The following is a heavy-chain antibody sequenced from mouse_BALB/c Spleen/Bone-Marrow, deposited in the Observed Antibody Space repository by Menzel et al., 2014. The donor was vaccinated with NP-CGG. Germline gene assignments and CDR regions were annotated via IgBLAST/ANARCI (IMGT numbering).Heavy chain of an antibody. CDR1: GYTFTDYA. D-gene: IGHD2-4*01. CDR2: VSTYSGNT. J-gene: IGHJ3*01. Sequence: VQLVESGPELVGPGVSVKISCKGSGYTFTDYAMHWVKQSHAKSLEWIGVVSTYSGNTNYNQKFKGKATMTVDKSSSTAYMELARLTSEDSAIYYCARGIYYDSTWFAYWGQGTLVTVSA. CDR3: ARGIYYDSTWFAY. V-gene: IGHV1-67*01.